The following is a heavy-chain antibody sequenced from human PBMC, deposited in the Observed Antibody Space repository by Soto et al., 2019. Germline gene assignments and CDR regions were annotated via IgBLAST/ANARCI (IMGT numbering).Heavy chain of an antibody. J-gene: IGHJ6*02. Sequence: PVKASCKASGGTFNCYSISWVQQAPGQGLEWMGGIIPIFGTANYAQKFQGRVTITADESTSTAYMELSSLRSEDTAVYYCARDGEWLLSTYYYYGMDVWGQGTTVTVSS. CDR1: GGTFNCYS. V-gene: IGHV1-69*13. CDR3: ARDGEWLLSTYYYYGMDV. D-gene: IGHD3-3*01. CDR2: IIPIFGTA.